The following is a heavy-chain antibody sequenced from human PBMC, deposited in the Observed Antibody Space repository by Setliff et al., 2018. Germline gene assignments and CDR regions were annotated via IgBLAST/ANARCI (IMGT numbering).Heavy chain of an antibody. CDR1: GYSFSSNA. J-gene: IGHJ4*02. V-gene: IGHV1-3*01. CDR3: ARMSTSGPHYDY. D-gene: IGHD2-8*02. CDR2: IHAGSSNT. Sequence: ASVTVSCKASGYSFSSNAFHWVRQAPGQTLEWMGWIHAGSSNTLYSQRFQDRITISRDTSATTVHMELSSLRSDDTAVYYCARMSTSGPHYDYWGQGTLVT.